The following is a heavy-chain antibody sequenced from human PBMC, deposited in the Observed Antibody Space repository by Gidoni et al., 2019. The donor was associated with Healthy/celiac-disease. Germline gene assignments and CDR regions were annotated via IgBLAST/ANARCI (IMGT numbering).Heavy chain of an antibody. D-gene: IGHD2-2*01. Sequence: EVQLLESGGGLVQPGGSLMLSCAASGFTFRSDAMSLVRQAPGKGLEWVSAISGSGGSKYDADSVKGRFTISRDNSKNTRYLQMNSLRAEETAVYYCAKDPQRVVVPAAFDYWGQGTLVTVSS. CDR2: ISGSGGSK. CDR3: AKDPQRVVVPAAFDY. V-gene: IGHV3-23*01. J-gene: IGHJ4*02. CDR1: GFTFRSDA.